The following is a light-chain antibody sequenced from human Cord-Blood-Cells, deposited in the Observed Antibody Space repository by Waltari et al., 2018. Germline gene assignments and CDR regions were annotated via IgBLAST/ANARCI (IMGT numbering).Light chain of an antibody. CDR1: QSLLHSNGYNY. CDR2: LGS. J-gene: IGKJ2*01. Sequence: IVMTQSPLSLPVTRGEPASISCRSSQSLLHSNGYNYLDWYLQKPGQSPQLLIYLGSNRASGVPDRFSGSGSGTDCTLKISRVEAEDVGVYYCMQALQTPYTFGQGTKLEIK. V-gene: IGKV2-28*01. CDR3: MQALQTPYT.